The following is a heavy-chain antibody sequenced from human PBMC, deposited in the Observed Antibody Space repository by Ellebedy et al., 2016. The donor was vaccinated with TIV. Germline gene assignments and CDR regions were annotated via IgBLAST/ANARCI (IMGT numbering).Heavy chain of an antibody. CDR1: GFTLSNYW. D-gene: IGHD2-15*01. J-gene: IGHJ4*02. V-gene: IGHV3-74*01. CDR2: INSDGSNT. CDR3: ARGVVGAGNGNEY. Sequence: GESLKISCAASGFTLSNYWMHWVRQAPGKGLVWVSRINSDGSNTSYVDSVKGRFTISRDSAKNTLYLQMNSLIAEDTAVYYCARGVVGAGNGNEYWGRGTLVTVSS.